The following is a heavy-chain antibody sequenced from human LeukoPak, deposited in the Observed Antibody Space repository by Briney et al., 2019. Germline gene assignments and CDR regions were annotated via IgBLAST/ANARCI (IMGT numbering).Heavy chain of an antibody. V-gene: IGHV4-30-2*01. CDR1: GGSISSGGYY. CDR2: IYHSGST. J-gene: IGHJ3*02. D-gene: IGHD2-15*01. Sequence: PSETLSLTCTVSGGSISSGGYYWSWIRQPPGKGLEWIGYIYHSGSTYYNPSLKSRVTISVDRSKNQFSLKLSSVTAADTAVYYCARALPSIVVVVAATPSGAFDIWGQGTMVTVSS. CDR3: ARALPSIVVVVAATPSGAFDI.